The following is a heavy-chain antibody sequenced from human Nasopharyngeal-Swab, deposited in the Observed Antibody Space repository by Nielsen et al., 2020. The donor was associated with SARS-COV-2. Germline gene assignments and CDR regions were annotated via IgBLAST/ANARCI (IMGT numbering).Heavy chain of an antibody. Sequence: GESLKISCAASGFTFGNYSIGWVRQMPGKGLEWMATIYHDQFEPRYSPSVQGQITISADKSINTAYLQWNSLRAADTAMYYCARHPGFWTGYYFDSWGQGTLVTVSS. CDR3: ARHPGFWTGYYFDS. CDR2: IYHDQFEP. CDR1: GFTFGNYS. D-gene: IGHD3/OR15-3a*01. V-gene: IGHV5-51*01. J-gene: IGHJ4*02.